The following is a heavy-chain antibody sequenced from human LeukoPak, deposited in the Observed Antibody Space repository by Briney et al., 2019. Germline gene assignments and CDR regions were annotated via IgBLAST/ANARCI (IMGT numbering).Heavy chain of an antibody. CDR1: GFTFTSYS. CDR2: ISGGGGST. CDR3: VGDPPNSGYAFQV. D-gene: IGHD3-22*01. Sequence: GGSLRLSCAASGFTFTSYSMNWVRQAPGKGLEWVSTISGGGGSTYYADSVKGRFTISRDNSKNMVYLQMNSLRAEDTALYYCVGDPPNSGYAFQVWGHGTVVTVSS. J-gene: IGHJ3*01. V-gene: IGHV3-23*01.